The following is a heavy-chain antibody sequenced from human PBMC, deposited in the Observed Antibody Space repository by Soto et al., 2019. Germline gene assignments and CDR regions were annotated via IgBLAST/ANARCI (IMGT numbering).Heavy chain of an antibody. Sequence: SETLSLTCTVSGGSVSSGSYYWSWIRQPPGKGLEWIGYIYYSGSTNYNPSLKSRVTISVDTSKNQFSLKLSSVTAADTAVYYCARGGHCSGGSCYSNYYYYGMDVWGQGTTVTAP. J-gene: IGHJ6*02. CDR1: GGSVSSGSYY. CDR2: IYYSGST. V-gene: IGHV4-61*01. CDR3: ARGGHCSGGSCYSNYYYYGMDV. D-gene: IGHD2-15*01.